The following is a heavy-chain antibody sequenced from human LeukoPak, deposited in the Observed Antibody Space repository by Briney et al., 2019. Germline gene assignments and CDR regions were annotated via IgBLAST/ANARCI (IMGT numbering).Heavy chain of an antibody. D-gene: IGHD3-22*01. CDR2: ISSSSSYI. J-gene: IGHJ4*02. CDR1: GFTFSSYS. V-gene: IGHV3-21*01. Sequence: GGSLRLSCAASGFTFSSYSMNWVRQAPGKGLEWVSSISSSSSYIYYADSVKGRFTISRDNAKNSLYLQMNSLRAEDTAVYYCARDSHDSSGYCADYWGQGTLVTVSS. CDR3: ARDSHDSSGYCADY.